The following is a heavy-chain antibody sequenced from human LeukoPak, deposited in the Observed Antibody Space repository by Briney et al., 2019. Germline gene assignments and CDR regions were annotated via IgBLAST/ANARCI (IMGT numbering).Heavy chain of an antibody. V-gene: IGHV3-53*05. Sequence: GGSLRLSCAASGFTVSSNYMSWVRQAPGKGLEWVSVIYSGGSTYYADSVKGRFTISRDNSKNTLYLQMNSLRAEDTAVYYCARESYSGSYADAFDIWGQGTMVTVSS. CDR3: ARESYSGSYADAFDI. CDR1: GFTVSSNY. CDR2: IYSGGST. D-gene: IGHD1-26*01. J-gene: IGHJ3*02.